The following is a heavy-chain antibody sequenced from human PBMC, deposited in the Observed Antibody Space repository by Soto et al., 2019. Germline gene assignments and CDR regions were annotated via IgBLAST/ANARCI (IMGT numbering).Heavy chain of an antibody. CDR3: AREWDGDGYTSGWFDP. CDR1: GFTFSSYS. V-gene: IGHV3-48*01. CDR2: ISSSSSTI. Sequence: EVQLVESGGGLVQPGGSLRLSCAASGFTFSSYSMNWVRQAPGKGLEWVSYISSSSSTIYYADSVKGRFTISRDNAKNXLYLQMTSMRAEDTGVYYCAREWDGDGYTSGWFDPWGQGTLVTVSS. D-gene: IGHD5-12*01. J-gene: IGHJ5*02.